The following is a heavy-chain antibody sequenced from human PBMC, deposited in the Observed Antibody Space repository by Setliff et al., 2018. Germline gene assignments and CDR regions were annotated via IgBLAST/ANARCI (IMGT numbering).Heavy chain of an antibody. D-gene: IGHD3-3*01. Sequence: SGPTLVNPTQTLTLTCTFSGFSLSTSGVGVGWIRQPPGKALEWLALIDWDDDKRYSPSLKSRLTITKDTSKNQVVLTRTNMDPVDTATYYCARCITIFGVVIPNAFDYWGQGTLVTVSS. V-gene: IGHV2-5*02. CDR2: IDWDDDK. CDR1: GFSLSTSGVG. J-gene: IGHJ4*02. CDR3: ARCITIFGVVIPNAFDY.